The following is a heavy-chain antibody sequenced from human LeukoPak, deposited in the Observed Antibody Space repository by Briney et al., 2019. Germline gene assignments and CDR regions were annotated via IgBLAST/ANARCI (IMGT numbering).Heavy chain of an antibody. CDR1: GFTHNSYA. CDR2: ISGGGGST. CDR3: AKDLYASRWELRPKAPDY. Sequence: GGSLRLSCAASGFTHNSYAMFWVRQAPGKGLEWVSGISGGGGSTYYADSVKGRFTISRDNSKNTLYLQMNNLRAEDTAVYYCAKDLYASRWELRPKAPDYWGQGTLVTVSS. D-gene: IGHD1-26*01. J-gene: IGHJ4*02. V-gene: IGHV3-23*01.